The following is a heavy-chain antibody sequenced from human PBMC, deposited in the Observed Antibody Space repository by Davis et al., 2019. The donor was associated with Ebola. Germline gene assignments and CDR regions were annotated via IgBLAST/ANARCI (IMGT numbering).Heavy chain of an antibody. CDR2: IYYSGST. Sequence: PSETLSLTCTVSGGSISSGGYYWSWIRQHPGKGLEWIGYIYYSGSTYYNPSLKSRVTISVDTSKNQFSLKLSSVTAADTAVYYCARGGQRITIFGVVMGTYSFDYWGQGTLVTVSS. V-gene: IGHV4-31*03. CDR3: ARGGQRITIFGVVMGTYSFDY. D-gene: IGHD3-3*01. CDR1: GGSISSGGYY. J-gene: IGHJ4*02.